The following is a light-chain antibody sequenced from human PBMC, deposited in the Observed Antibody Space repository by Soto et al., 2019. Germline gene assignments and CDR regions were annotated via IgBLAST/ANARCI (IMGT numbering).Light chain of an antibody. CDR2: KAS. Sequence: DIKMTQSPATVSASVGDRVTITCRASQSISSWLAWYQQKPGRAPKLLIYKASSLESGVPSRFSGSGSGTEFTLTISSLQPDDFATYYCQQYNSYPWTFGQGTKVDIK. CDR1: QSISSW. CDR3: QQYNSYPWT. J-gene: IGKJ1*01. V-gene: IGKV1-5*03.